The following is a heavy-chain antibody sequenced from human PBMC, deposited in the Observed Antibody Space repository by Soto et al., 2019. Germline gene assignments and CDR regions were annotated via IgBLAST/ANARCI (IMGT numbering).Heavy chain of an antibody. V-gene: IGHV1-18*01. CDR3: AREGTFSSTSCPTYFSFGMAV. Sequence: ASVKVSCKASGYTFASYGISWVRQAPGQGLEWMGWISAYNGNTNYAQKFQGRVTMTTDTFTRTAYMEVRSLRSDDTAVYYCAREGTFSSTSCPTYFSFGMAVWGQGTTDTGSS. CDR1: GYTFASYG. D-gene: IGHD2-2*01. CDR2: ISAYNGNT. J-gene: IGHJ6*02.